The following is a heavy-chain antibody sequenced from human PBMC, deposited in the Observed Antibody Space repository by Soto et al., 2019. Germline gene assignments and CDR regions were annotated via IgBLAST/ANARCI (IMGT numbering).Heavy chain of an antibody. Sequence: QVQLQESGPGLVKPSGTLSLTCVVSSGSIRSSNWWSWVRQPPGKGLEWIGEIYHSGSTNYNPSLKRRVTISVDKSKNQFALKLSSVTAADTAVYYCARAPEYCSGGSCLNWLDPWGQGTLVTVSS. D-gene: IGHD2-15*01. V-gene: IGHV4-4*02. CDR3: ARAPEYCSGGSCLNWLDP. J-gene: IGHJ5*02. CDR2: IYHSGST. CDR1: SGSIRSSNW.